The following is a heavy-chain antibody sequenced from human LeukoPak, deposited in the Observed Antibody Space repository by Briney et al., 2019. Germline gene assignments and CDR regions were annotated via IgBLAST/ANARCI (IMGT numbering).Heavy chain of an antibody. V-gene: IGHV3-74*01. CDR3: ARDPGEDSRGY. J-gene: IGHJ4*02. CDR1: EFTFSSYW. Sequence: GGSLRLSCAASEFTFSSYWMHWVRQAPGKGLVWVSRINSDGSSTGYADSVKGRFTISRDNTKNALYLQMNSLRAEDTALYYCARDPGEDSRGYWGQGTLVNVSS. D-gene: IGHD6-13*01. CDR2: INSDGSST.